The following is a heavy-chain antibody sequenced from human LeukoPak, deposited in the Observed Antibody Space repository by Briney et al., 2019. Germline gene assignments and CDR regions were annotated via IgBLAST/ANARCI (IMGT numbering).Heavy chain of an antibody. J-gene: IGHJ4*02. D-gene: IGHD1-26*01. Sequence: SVKGRFTISRDNAKNSLYLQVNSLRDEDTAVYYCARELGPADFDYWGQGTLVTVPS. CDR3: ARELGPADFDY. V-gene: IGHV3-48*02.